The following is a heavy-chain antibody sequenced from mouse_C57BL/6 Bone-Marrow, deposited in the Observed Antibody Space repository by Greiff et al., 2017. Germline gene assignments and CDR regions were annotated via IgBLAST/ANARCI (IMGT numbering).Heavy chain of an antibody. CDR2: INPYNGGT. Sequence: VQLQQSGPVLVKPGASVKMSCKASGYTFTDYYMNWVKQSHGKSLEWIGVINPYNGGTSYNQKFKGKATLTVDKSSSTAYMEHNSLTSEDSAVYYCARRGITTVVATRYFDVWGTGTTVTVSS. D-gene: IGHD1-1*01. V-gene: IGHV1-19*01. J-gene: IGHJ1*03. CDR1: GYTFTDYY. CDR3: ARRGITTVVATRYFDV.